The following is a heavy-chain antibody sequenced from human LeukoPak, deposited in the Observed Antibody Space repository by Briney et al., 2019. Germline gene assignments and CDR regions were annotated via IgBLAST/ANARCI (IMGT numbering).Heavy chain of an antibody. V-gene: IGHV3-23*01. Sequence: GGSLRLSCAASGFTFSTYAMSWVRQAPGKGLEWVSTISGSGGGTYFADSVKGRFTISRDNSKNTLYLQMNNLRAEDTAVYYCARDGYSGSYYRLYYFFMDVWGKGTTVTVSS. CDR1: GFTFSTYA. CDR2: ISGSGGGT. CDR3: ARDGYSGSYYRLYYFFMDV. D-gene: IGHD1-26*01. J-gene: IGHJ6*03.